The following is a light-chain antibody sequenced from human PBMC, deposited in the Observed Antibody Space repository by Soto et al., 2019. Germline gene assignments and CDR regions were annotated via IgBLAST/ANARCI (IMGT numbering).Light chain of an antibody. Sequence: EIVVTQSAGTLSLSPGERATLSCRASQSVSSYLAWYQQKPGQAPRLLIYGASNRATGIPDRFSGIGSGTDFTLTISRLEPEDFAVYYCQQYGRSGTFGQGTKVDIK. CDR2: GAS. CDR3: QQYGRSGT. V-gene: IGKV3-20*01. CDR1: QSVSSY. J-gene: IGKJ1*01.